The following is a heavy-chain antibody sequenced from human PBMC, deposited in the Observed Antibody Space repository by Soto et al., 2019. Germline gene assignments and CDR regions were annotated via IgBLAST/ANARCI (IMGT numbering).Heavy chain of an antibody. J-gene: IGHJ4*02. CDR1: GFTFDDYA. CDR3: ANLPLYGSGFDC. Sequence: ESGGGLVQPGRSLRLYCAASGFTFDDYAIHWVRQAPGKGLEWVSGISWNGDATGYADSVQGRFIISRDNAKNSLYLQMNSLRNEDTAIYYCANLPLYGSGFDCWGQGTLVTVSS. V-gene: IGHV3-9*01. D-gene: IGHD3-10*01. CDR2: ISWNGDAT.